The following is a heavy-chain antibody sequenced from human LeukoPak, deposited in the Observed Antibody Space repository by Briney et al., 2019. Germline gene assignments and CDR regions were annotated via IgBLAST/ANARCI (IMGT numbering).Heavy chain of an antibody. V-gene: IGHV4-39*07. Sequence: SETLSLTCSVSGASISSSDNYWGWIRQPPGKGLEWIGEINHSGSTNYNPSLKSRVTISVDTSKNQFSLKLSSVTAADTAVYYCAGIAVAGKYYFDYWGQGTLVTVSS. CDR2: INHSGST. D-gene: IGHD6-19*01. CDR1: GASISSSDNY. J-gene: IGHJ4*02. CDR3: AGIAVAGKYYFDY.